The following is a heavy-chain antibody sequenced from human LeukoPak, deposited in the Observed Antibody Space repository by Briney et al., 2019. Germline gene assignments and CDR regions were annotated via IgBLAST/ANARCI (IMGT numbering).Heavy chain of an antibody. Sequence: SETLSLTCTVSGGSIRNSDYYWGWIRQPPGKGLECIGIIYYSGSTYYNPSLKSRVTISVDTSKNQFSLKLSSVTAADTAVYYCARGEYNYGRDWFDPWGQGTLVTVSS. D-gene: IGHD5-18*01. CDR3: ARGEYNYGRDWFDP. CDR1: GGSIRNSDYY. V-gene: IGHV4-39*07. J-gene: IGHJ5*02. CDR2: IYYSGST.